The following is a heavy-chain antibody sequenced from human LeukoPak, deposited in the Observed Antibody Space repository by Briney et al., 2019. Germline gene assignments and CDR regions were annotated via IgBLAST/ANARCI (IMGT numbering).Heavy chain of an antibody. CDR3: AREEGITIFGVVLYYFDY. CDR2: INPNSGDT. V-gene: IGHV1-2*06. J-gene: IGHJ4*02. D-gene: IGHD3-3*01. CDR1: GYTFNGYY. Sequence: GASVKVSCKASGYTFNGYYMHWVRQAPGQGLEWMGRINPNSGDTNYAQKFQGRVTMTRDTSISTAYMELSRLRSDDTAVYYCAREEGITIFGVVLYYFDYWGQGTLATVSS.